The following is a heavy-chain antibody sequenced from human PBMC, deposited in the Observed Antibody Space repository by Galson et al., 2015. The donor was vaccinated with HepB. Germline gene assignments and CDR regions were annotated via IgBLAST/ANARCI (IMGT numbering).Heavy chain of an antibody. CDR2: IIPIFGTT. Sequence: SVKVSCKASGDTFSSYAISWVRQAPGQGLEWMGGIIPIFGTTNYAQKFQGRVTLTADESTNTAYMELNSLRSEDTAVYYCARVGRSYHGSSGSYYFDYWGQGTLVTVSS. D-gene: IGHD3-22*01. CDR3: ARVGRSYHGSSGSYYFDY. CDR1: GDTFSSYA. J-gene: IGHJ4*02. V-gene: IGHV1-69*13.